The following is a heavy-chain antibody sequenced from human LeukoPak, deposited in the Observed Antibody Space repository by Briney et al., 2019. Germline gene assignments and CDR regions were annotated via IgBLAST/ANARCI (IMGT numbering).Heavy chain of an antibody. D-gene: IGHD3-10*01. Sequence: PSETLSLTCTVSGVSISSYYWGWIRQPPGKGLEWIGNIYHSGSTYYNPSLKSRVTISVDTSKNQFSLKLSSVTAADTAMYYCASLYGSGFPFDCWGQGTLVTVSS. CDR2: IYHSGST. CDR1: GVSISSYY. V-gene: IGHV4-38-2*02. J-gene: IGHJ4*02. CDR3: ASLYGSGFPFDC.